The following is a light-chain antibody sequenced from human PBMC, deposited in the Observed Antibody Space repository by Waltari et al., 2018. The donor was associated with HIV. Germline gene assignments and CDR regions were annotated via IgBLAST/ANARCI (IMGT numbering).Light chain of an antibody. CDR1: NADVGAYNY. J-gene: IGLJ3*02. V-gene: IGLV2-11*01. CDR2: DVT. Sequence: QSVLTQPRSLSGSPRQSVTLSCPGTNADVGAYNYVSWYQQHPGKAPKLIIYDVTKRPSGVPDRFSGSKSGNTASLTISGLQAEDEADYYCCSYAGSPWMFGGGTRLTVL. CDR3: CSYAGSPWM.